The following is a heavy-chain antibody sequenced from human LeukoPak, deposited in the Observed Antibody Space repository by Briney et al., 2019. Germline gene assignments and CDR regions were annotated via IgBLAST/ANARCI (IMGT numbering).Heavy chain of an antibody. CDR3: AKDRGIAAAYLDY. CDR1: GFTFSSSG. J-gene: IGHJ4*02. D-gene: IGHD6-13*01. Sequence: GGSLRLSCAASGFTFSSSGMHWVRQAPGKGLEWVAVFSYDGSNKYYADSVKGRFTISRDNSKNTLYLEMNSLRAEDTAVYYCAKDRGIAAAYLDYWGQGTLVTVSS. CDR2: FSYDGSNK. V-gene: IGHV3-30*18.